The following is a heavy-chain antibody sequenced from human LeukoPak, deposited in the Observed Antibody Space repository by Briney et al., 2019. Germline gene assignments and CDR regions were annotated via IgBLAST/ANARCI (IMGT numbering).Heavy chain of an antibody. CDR3: ARSGYSYGLGLDAFDI. Sequence: SETLSLTCTVSGGSISSGSYYWSWIRQPAGKGLEWIGRIYTSGSTNYNPSLKSRVTISVDTSKNQFSLKLSSVTAADTAVYYCARSGYSYGLGLDAFDIWGQGTMVTVSS. D-gene: IGHD5-18*01. V-gene: IGHV4-61*02. CDR1: GGSISSGSYY. J-gene: IGHJ3*02. CDR2: IYTSGST.